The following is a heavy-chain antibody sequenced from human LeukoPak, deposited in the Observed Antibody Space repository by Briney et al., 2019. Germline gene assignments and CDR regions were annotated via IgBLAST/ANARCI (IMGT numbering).Heavy chain of an antibody. D-gene: IGHD3-16*01. V-gene: IGHV3-30*01. CDR2: ISYDGSNK. CDR1: GFTFSSYA. J-gene: IGHJ4*02. CDR3: ARDISPGPRLGELFMSIDY. Sequence: PGGSLRLSCAASGFTFSSYAMHWVRQAPGKGLEWVAVISYDGSNKYCADSVKGRFTISRDNSKNTLYLQMNSLRAEDTAVYYCARDISPGPRLGELFMSIDYWGQGTLVTVSS.